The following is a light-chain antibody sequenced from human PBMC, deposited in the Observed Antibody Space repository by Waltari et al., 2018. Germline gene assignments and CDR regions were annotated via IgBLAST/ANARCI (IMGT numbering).Light chain of an antibody. CDR1: QKISSY. CDR3: QQTYTTPRT. Sequence: DIQMTQSPSSLSASVEDRVTITCRASQKISSYLNWYQQTPGTAPRLLIYDASRLQSGVPSRFSGSGSGTDFTLTISSLQPEEFGTYYCQQTYTTPRTFGQGTKVETK. CDR2: DAS. V-gene: IGKV1-39*01. J-gene: IGKJ1*01.